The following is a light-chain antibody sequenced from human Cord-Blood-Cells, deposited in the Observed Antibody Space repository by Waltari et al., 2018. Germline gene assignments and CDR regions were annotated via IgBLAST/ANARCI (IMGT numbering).Light chain of an antibody. Sequence: ELVLTQSPATLSLSPGERATLSCRASQSVSSYLAWYQQKPGQAPRLLIYDASNRATGIPARFSGSGSCTDFTLTISSLEPEDFAVYYCQQRSNWPPFTFGPGTKVDIK. V-gene: IGKV3-11*01. CDR2: DAS. J-gene: IGKJ3*01. CDR1: QSVSSY. CDR3: QQRSNWPPFT.